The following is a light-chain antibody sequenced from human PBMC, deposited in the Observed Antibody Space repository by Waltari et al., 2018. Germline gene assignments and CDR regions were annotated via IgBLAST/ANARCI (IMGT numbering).Light chain of an antibody. CDR2: KND. CDR1: RPNIGMPN. V-gene: IGLV1-47*01. J-gene: IGLJ2*01. Sequence: QSTLTQPPSLSGTPGQSVTISCSGGRPNIGMPNVHWYQKFPGSAPKLLIYKNDQRPSGVPDRFSGSKSGTSASLAITGLRSEDEADYFCASWDDSLSVFGGGTKLTVL. CDR3: ASWDDSLSV.